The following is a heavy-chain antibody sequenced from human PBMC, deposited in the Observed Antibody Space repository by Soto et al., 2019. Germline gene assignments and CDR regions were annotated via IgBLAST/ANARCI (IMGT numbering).Heavy chain of an antibody. Sequence: ASEKVSCKASGYSFTDYHIHWVRQAPGQGLEWLGRINPESGGTSTAQKFQGWVTMTTDTSISTASMELTRLTSDDTAIYYCARDDSTDCSNGVCSFFYNHDMDVWGQGTTVTVSS. CDR1: GYSFTDYH. CDR3: ARDDSTDCSNGVCSFFYNHDMDV. CDR2: INPESGGT. D-gene: IGHD2-8*01. J-gene: IGHJ6*02. V-gene: IGHV1-2*04.